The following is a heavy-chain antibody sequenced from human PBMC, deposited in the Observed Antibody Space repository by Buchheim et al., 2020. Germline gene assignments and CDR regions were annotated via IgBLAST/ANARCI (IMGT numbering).Heavy chain of an antibody. V-gene: IGHV1-2*02. CDR1: GYTFTGYY. D-gene: IGHD3-9*01. Sequence: QVQLVQSGAEVKKPGASVKVSCKASGYTFTGYYMHWVRQAPGQGLEWMGWINPNSGGTNFPQKFQGRVTMTRDTSITTAYMELSRLRSDDTAVYYCARRGYYDILTGYYPNFDLWGRGTL. CDR2: INPNSGGT. J-gene: IGHJ2*01. CDR3: ARRGYYDILTGYYPNFDL.